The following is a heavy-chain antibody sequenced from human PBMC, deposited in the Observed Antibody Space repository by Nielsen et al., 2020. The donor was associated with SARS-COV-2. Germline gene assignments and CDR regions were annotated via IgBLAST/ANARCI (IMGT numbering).Heavy chain of an antibody. CDR2: ISYDGSNK. D-gene: IGHD3-16*01. Sequence: GESLKISCAASGFTFSSYGMHWVRQAPGKGLEWVAVISYDGSNKYYLASVKGRFTISRDIASNSLYLQMNSVRAGDTAVYYCVGGNYYYGMDVWGQGTTVTVSS. CDR3: VGGNYYYGMDV. V-gene: IGHV3-30*03. CDR1: GFTFSSYG. J-gene: IGHJ6*02.